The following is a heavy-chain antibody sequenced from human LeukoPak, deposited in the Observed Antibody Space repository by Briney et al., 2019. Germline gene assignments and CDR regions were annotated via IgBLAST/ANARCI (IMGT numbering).Heavy chain of an antibody. D-gene: IGHD1-26*01. J-gene: IGHJ5*02. V-gene: IGHV4-39*07. Sequence: SETLSLTCTVSGGSISSSSYYWGWIRQPPGKGLEWIGSIYYSGSTYYNPSLKSRVTISVDTSKNQFSLQLNSVTPEDTAVYYCARVRGGATENWFDPWGQGTLVTVSS. CDR1: GGSISSSSYY. CDR3: ARVRGGATENWFDP. CDR2: IYYSGST.